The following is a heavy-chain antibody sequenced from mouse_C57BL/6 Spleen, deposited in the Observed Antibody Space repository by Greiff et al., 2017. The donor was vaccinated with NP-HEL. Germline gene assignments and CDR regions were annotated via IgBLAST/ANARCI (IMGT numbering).Heavy chain of an antibody. Sequence: QVQLQQSGPELVKPGASVKISCKASGYAFSSSWMNWVKQRPGKGLEWIGRIYPGDGDTNYNGKFKGKATLTADKSSSTAYMQLSSLTSEDSAVYFCARSGRGYGSWFAYWGQGTLVTVSA. D-gene: IGHD2-2*01. V-gene: IGHV1-82*01. CDR3: ARSGRGYGSWFAY. J-gene: IGHJ3*01. CDR1: GYAFSSSW. CDR2: IYPGDGDT.